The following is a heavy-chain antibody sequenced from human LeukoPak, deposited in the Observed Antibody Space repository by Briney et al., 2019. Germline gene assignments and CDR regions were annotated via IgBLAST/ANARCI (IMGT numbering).Heavy chain of an antibody. CDR1: GYSISSGYY. J-gene: IGHJ3*02. V-gene: IGHV4-38-2*01. Sequence: SETLSLTCAVSGYSISSGYYWGWIRQPPGKGLEWIGSIYHSGGTYYNPSLKSRVTISVDTSKNQFSLKLSSVTAADTAVYYCANGINDYGDYVNAFDIWGQGTMVTVSS. CDR3: ANGINDYGDYVNAFDI. CDR2: IYHSGGT. D-gene: IGHD4-17*01.